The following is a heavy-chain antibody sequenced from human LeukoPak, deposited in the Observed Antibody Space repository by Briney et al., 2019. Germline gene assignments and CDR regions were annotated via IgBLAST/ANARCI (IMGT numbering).Heavy chain of an antibody. Sequence: SETLSLTCTVSGYSISSVYYWGWIRQPPGKGLEWIGSIYHSGSTYYNPSLKSRVTISVDTSKNQFSLKLSSVTAADTAVYYCARDRRFGELKDYWGQGTLVTVSS. J-gene: IGHJ4*02. D-gene: IGHD3-10*01. CDR3: ARDRRFGELKDY. CDR1: GYSISSVYY. CDR2: IYHSGST. V-gene: IGHV4-38-2*02.